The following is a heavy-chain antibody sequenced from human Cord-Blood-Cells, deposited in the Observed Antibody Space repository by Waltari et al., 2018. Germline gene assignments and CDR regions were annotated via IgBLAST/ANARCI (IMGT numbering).Heavy chain of an antibody. CDR3: ARRLLYSSGLDY. Sequence: EVQLVESGGGLVQPGGSLRLSCAASGFPFSSYDMHWVRQATGKGLEWVSAIGTAGDTYYPGSVKGRFTISRENAKNSLYLQMNSLRAGDTAVYYCARRLLYSSGLDYWGQGTLVTVSS. CDR2: IGTAGDT. D-gene: IGHD6-19*01. V-gene: IGHV3-13*01. CDR1: GFPFSSYD. J-gene: IGHJ4*02.